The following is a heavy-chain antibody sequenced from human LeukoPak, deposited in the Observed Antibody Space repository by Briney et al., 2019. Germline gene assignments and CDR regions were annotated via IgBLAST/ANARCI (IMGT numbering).Heavy chain of an antibody. V-gene: IGHV6-1*01. CDR2: TYYRSKWYN. CDR3: ARTRRGDCRN. CDR1: GDSVSSSSAA. J-gene: IGHJ4*02. D-gene: IGHD2-21*02. Sequence: SQTHSLTCAISGDSVSSSSAAWLWIRQSPSRGLEWLARTYYRSKWYNDYAVSVKSRLTINPDTSKNQFSLQLNSVTPDDTAVYYCARTRRGDCRNWGQGTLVTVSS.